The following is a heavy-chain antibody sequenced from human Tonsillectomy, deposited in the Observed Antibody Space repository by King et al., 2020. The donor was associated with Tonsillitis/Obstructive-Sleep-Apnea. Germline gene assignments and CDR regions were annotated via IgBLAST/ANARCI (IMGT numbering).Heavy chain of an antibody. CDR1: SGSITSTTYY. V-gene: IGHV4-39*01. D-gene: IGHD6-13*01. Sequence: LQLQESGPGLVEPSETLSLTCTVSSGSITSTTYYWGWIRQPPGKGLEWIGSIFYSGSTYYNPSLKSRVTMSVDASKNQFPLTLNSVTAADTAIYYCASQPSSAWFYFDYWGRGTLVTVSS. J-gene: IGHJ4*02. CDR2: IFYSGST. CDR3: ASQPSSAWFYFDY.